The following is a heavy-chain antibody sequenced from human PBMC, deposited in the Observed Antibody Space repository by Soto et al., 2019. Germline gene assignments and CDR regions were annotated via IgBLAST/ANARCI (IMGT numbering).Heavy chain of an antibody. J-gene: IGHJ6*02. V-gene: IGHV4-34*01. D-gene: IGHD3-3*01. CDR3: ARGGVNKFWRYPSGYYYYGMDV. CDR1: GGSFSGYY. CDR2: INHSGST. Sequence: SETLSLTCAVYGGSFSGYYWSWIRQPPGKGLEWIGEINHSGSTNYNPSLKSRVTISVDTSKNQFSLKLSSVTAADTAVYYCARGGVNKFWRYPSGYYYYGMDVWGQGTTVTVSS.